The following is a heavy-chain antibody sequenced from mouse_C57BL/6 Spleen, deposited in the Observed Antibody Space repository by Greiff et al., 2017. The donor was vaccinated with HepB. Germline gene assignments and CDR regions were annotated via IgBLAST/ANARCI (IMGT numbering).Heavy chain of an antibody. CDR1: GYAFSSSW. CDR2: IYPGDGDT. J-gene: IGHJ1*03. V-gene: IGHV1-82*01. D-gene: IGHD2-3*01. Sequence: VKLVESGPELVKPGASVKISCKASGYAFSSSWMNWVKQRPGKGLEWIGRIYPGDGDTNYNGKFKGKATLTADKSSSTAYMQLSSLTSEDSAVYFCARGKDGSNWYFDVWGTGTTVTVSS. CDR3: ARGKDGSNWYFDV.